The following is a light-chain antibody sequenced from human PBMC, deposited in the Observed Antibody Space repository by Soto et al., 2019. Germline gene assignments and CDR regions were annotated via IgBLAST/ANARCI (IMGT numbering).Light chain of an antibody. Sequence: LTQSPATLSLTPGERATLSCTASQGTSTYIAWYQQKPGHPPRLLIYGASTRATGIPARFSGSGSGTEFTLTISSLQSEDFAVYYCQQYNNWWTFGQGTKVDIK. J-gene: IGKJ1*01. CDR3: QQYNNWWT. CDR1: QGTSTY. CDR2: GAS. V-gene: IGKV3-15*01.